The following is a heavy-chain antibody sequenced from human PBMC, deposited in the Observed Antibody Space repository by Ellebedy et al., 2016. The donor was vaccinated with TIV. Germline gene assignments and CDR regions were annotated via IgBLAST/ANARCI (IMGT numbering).Heavy chain of an antibody. CDR1: GGTFSSYA. J-gene: IGHJ4*02. V-gene: IGHV1-69*13. Sequence: SVKVSCXASGGTFSSYAISWVRQAPGHGLEWMGGIIPIFGTANYAQKFQGRVTITADESTSTAYMELSSLRSEDTAVYYCARGWELLHWDYWGQGTLVTVSS. CDR2: IIPIFGTA. CDR3: ARGWELLHWDY. D-gene: IGHD1-26*01.